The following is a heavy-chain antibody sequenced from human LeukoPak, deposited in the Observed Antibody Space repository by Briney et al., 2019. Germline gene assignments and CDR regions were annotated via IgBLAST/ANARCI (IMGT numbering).Heavy chain of an antibody. D-gene: IGHD1-26*01. CDR3: ATLLYSGSFGDY. CDR1: GGSISSSSYH. CDR2: IYYSGST. Sequence: SETLSLTCTVSGGSISSSSYHWGWIRQPPGKGLEWIGSIYYSGSTYYNPSLKSRVTLSVDTSKNQFSLKLSSVTAADTAVYYCATLLYSGSFGDYWGQGTLVTVSS. J-gene: IGHJ4*02. V-gene: IGHV4-39*01.